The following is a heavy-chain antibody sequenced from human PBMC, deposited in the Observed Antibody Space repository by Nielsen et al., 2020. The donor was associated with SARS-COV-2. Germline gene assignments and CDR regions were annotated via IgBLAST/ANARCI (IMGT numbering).Heavy chain of an antibody. CDR1: GFTFNNYD. Sequence: GESLKISCAASGFTFNNYDMHWVRQATGKGLEWVSAIGTGGDTFYPGSVKGRFTISRENAKNSLYLQMNSLRAGDTAVCYCARAGALSSSWYSMDFWGQGTTVTVSS. V-gene: IGHV3-13*01. CDR2: IGTGGDT. CDR3: ARAGALSSSWYSMDF. J-gene: IGHJ6*02. D-gene: IGHD6-13*01.